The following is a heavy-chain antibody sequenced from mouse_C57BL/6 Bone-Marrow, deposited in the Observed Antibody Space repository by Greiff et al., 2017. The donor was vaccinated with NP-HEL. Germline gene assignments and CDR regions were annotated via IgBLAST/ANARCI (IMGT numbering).Heavy chain of an antibody. J-gene: IGHJ2*01. CDR3: ARSVYDGYS. CDR1: GYAFTNYL. V-gene: IGHV1-54*01. Sequence: QVQLKQSGAELVRPGTSVKVSCKASGYAFTNYLIEWVKQRPGQGLEWIGVINPGSGGTNYNEKFKGKATLTADKSSSTAYMELRSLTSEDSAVYFCARSVYDGYSWGQGTTLTVSS. CDR2: INPGSGGT. D-gene: IGHD2-3*01.